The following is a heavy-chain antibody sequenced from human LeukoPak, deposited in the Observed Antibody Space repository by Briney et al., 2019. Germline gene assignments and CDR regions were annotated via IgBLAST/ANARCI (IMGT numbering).Heavy chain of an antibody. J-gene: IGHJ6*03. CDR2: MNPNSGNT. D-gene: IGHD3-10*01. Sequence: ASXXVSCKASGYTFTRYDINWVRQATGQGLEWMGWMNPNSGNTGYAQKFQGRVTMNRDTSPSTLYMELSSLRSEDTAVYYCASYYGSGSYPYYYYYYMDVWGKGTTVTVSS. CDR3: ASYYGSGSYPYYYYYYMDV. V-gene: IGHV1-8*01. CDR1: GYTFTRYD.